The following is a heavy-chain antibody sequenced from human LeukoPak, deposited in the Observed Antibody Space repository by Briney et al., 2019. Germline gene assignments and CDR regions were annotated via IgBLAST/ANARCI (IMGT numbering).Heavy chain of an antibody. CDR1: GFTFSRYA. J-gene: IGHJ6*03. V-gene: IGHV3-23*01. Sequence: PGGSLRLSCVASGFTFSRYAMNWVRQAPGKGLEWVSVISGSGNVYKAASVKGRFTISRDNSKNTLYLQMNALRVEDTATYYCAKTRYYYYYMDVWGKGATVTVSS. D-gene: IGHD3-16*02. CDR3: AKTRYYYYYMDV. CDR2: ISGSGNV.